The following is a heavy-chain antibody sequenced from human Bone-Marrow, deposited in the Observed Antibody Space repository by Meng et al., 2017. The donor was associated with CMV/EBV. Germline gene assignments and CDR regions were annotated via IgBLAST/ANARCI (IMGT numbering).Heavy chain of an antibody. CDR2: INWNGGST. V-gene: IGHV3-20*04. J-gene: IGHJ6*02. CDR3: ARALGYCSSTSCYGGGYYYYGMDV. Sequence: GESLKISCAASGFTFDDYVMSWVRQAPGKGLEWVSGINWNGGSTGYADSVKGRFTISRDNSQNTLYLQMNSLRAEDTAVYYCARALGYCSSTSCYGGGYYYYGMDVWGQGTTVTVSS. D-gene: IGHD2-2*01. CDR1: GFTFDDYV.